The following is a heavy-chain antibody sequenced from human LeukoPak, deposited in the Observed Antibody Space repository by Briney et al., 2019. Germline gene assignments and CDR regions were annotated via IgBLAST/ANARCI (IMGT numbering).Heavy chain of an antibody. D-gene: IGHD6-19*01. Sequence: SETLSLTCAVYGGSFSGYYWSWIRQPPGKGLEWIGEINHSGSTNYNPSLKSRVTISVDTSKNQFSLKLSSVTAADTAVYYCARGLHEQWLSHWGQGTLVTVSS. CDR2: INHSGST. CDR1: GGSFSGYY. V-gene: IGHV4-34*01. CDR3: ARGLHEQWLSH. J-gene: IGHJ4*02.